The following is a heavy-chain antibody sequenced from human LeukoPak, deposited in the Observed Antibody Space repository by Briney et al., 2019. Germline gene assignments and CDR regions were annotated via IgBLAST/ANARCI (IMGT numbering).Heavy chain of an antibody. CDR3: ARGIRTGYGY. V-gene: IGHV4-61*01. J-gene: IGHJ4*02. D-gene: IGHD1-1*01. Sequence: SETLSLTCTVSGGSLSSGSYYWSWIRQPPGKGLEWIGNVDYSGSTSYNPSLKRRVTISVDRSKNQFSLKVKYLTAADTAVYYCARGIRTGYGYWGQGTRVTVSS. CDR2: VDYSGST. CDR1: GGSLSSGSYY.